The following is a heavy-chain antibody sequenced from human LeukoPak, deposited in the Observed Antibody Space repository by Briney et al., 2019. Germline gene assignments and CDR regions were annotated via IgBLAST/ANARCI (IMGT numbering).Heavy chain of an antibody. Sequence: PGGSLRLSCAASGFTFRDAWMTWVRQAPGKGREWVGRIRSKTDGGTTDYAVSVQGRFTISRDDSKNTLYLQMSSLKTEDTAVYYCAKHIYGVVSIQQWGQGTLVTVSS. CDR3: AKHIYGVVSIQQ. CDR2: IRSKTDGGTT. CDR1: GFTFRDAW. D-gene: IGHD3-3*01. J-gene: IGHJ1*01. V-gene: IGHV3-15*01.